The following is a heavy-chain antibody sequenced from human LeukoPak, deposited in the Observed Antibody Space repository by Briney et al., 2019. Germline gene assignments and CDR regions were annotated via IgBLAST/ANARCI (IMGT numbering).Heavy chain of an antibody. CDR3: ARDLSNTAALGY. J-gene: IGHJ4*02. CDR2: IYYSRST. Sequence: SETLSLTCTVSGGSISSGDYYWSWIRQPPGKGLEWIGYIYYSRSTYYNLSLKSRVTISVDTSKNQFSLKLSSVTAADTAVYYCARDLSNTAALGYWGQGTLVTVSS. CDR1: GGSISSGDYY. V-gene: IGHV4-30-4*01. D-gene: IGHD5-18*01.